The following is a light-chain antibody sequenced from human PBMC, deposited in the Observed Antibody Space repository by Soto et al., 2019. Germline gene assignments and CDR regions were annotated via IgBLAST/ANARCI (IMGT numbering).Light chain of an antibody. CDR3: MQPLQSWT. Sequence: DIVMTXXPXXXXVXXXEXXSIXCRSSQSLLQSNGYNYLDWYLQKPGQSPQLLIYLGSNRASGVPDRFSGSGSGTDFTLKISRVEAEDVGVYYCMQPLQSWTFGQGTKVDIK. CDR2: LGS. J-gene: IGKJ1*01. CDR1: QSLLQSNGYNY. V-gene: IGKV2-28*01.